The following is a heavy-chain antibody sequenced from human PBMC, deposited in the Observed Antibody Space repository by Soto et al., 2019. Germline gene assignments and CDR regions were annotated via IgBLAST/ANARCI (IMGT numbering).Heavy chain of an antibody. D-gene: IGHD1-1*01. Sequence: SETLSLTCTVSGGSISGFYWSWIRKSAGKGLEWIGRIYATGTTDYNPSLKSRVMMSVDTSKKQFSLKLRSVTAADTAVYYCVRDGTKTLRDWFDPWGQGISVTVSS. CDR3: VRDGTKTLRDWFDP. J-gene: IGHJ5*02. V-gene: IGHV4-4*07. CDR1: GGSISGFY. CDR2: IYATGTT.